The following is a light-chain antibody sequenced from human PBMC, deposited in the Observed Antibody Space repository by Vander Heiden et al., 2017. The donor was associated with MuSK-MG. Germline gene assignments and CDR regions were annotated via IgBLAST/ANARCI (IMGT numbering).Light chain of an antibody. CDR3: QQRDSTPRT. Sequence: IQLTHSPSSLSASVGDRVTITCRASQSFSSYLNWYQQKPGKAPKLLIYAASSLQSGVPSRFSGSGSGTDFTLTISRLQPEDFATYYCQQRDSTPRTFGGGTKVDIK. V-gene: IGKV1-39*01. J-gene: IGKJ4*01. CDR1: QSFSSY. CDR2: AAS.